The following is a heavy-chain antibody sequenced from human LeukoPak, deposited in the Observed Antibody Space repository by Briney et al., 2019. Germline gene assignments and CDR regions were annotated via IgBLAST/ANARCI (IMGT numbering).Heavy chain of an antibody. Sequence: ASVKVSCKASGGTFSSYAISWVRQAPGQGLEWMGWINTNTGNPTYAQGFTGRFVFSLDTSVSTAYLQISSLKAEDTAVYYCARDKRYNWDLFDYWGQGTLVTVSS. J-gene: IGHJ4*02. CDR1: GGTFSSYA. D-gene: IGHD1-1*01. V-gene: IGHV7-4-1*02. CDR3: ARDKRYNWDLFDY. CDR2: INTNTGNP.